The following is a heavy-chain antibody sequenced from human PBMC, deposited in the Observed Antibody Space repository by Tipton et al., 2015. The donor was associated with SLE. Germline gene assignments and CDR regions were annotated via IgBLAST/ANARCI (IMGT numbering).Heavy chain of an antibody. Sequence: TLSLTCSVYGGSFSGYYWSWIRQPPGKGLEWIGEINHSGSTNYNPSLKSRVTISVDTSKNQFPLNLSSVTAAGAAVYYCAGKGNCSGGSCFVCWGQGTLVTVSS. V-gene: IGHV4-34*01. CDR1: GGSFSGYY. D-gene: IGHD2-15*01. J-gene: IGHJ4*02. CDR3: AGKGNCSGGSCFVC. CDR2: INHSGST.